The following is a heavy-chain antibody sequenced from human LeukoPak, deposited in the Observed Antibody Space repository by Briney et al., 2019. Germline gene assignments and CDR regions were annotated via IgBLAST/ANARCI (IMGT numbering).Heavy chain of an antibody. CDR1: GFTFSSYG. CDR2: ISYDGGNK. D-gene: IGHD2-15*01. Sequence: GGSLRLSCAASGFTFSSYGMHWVRQAPGKGLEWVAVISYDGGNKYYADSVKGRFTISRDNSKNTLYLQMNSLRAEDTAVYYCAKDALGYCSGGSCSTRSWFDPWGQGTLVTVSS. CDR3: AKDALGYCSGGSCSTRSWFDP. J-gene: IGHJ5*02. V-gene: IGHV3-30*18.